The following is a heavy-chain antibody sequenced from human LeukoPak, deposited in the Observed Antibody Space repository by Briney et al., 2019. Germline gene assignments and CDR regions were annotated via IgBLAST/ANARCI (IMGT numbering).Heavy chain of an antibody. Sequence: GGSLRLSCAASGFTFSSYAMHWVRQAPGKGLEWVSYISSSGSTIYYADSVKGRFTISRDNAKNSLYLQMNSLRAEDTAVYYCARELLVTPNYYYYYYMDVWGKGTTVTVSS. CDR2: ISSSGSTI. CDR1: GFTFSSYA. J-gene: IGHJ6*03. CDR3: ARELLVTPNYYYYYYMDV. V-gene: IGHV3-48*04.